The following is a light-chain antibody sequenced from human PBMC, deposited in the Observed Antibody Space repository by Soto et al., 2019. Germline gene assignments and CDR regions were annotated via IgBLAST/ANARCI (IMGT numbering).Light chain of an antibody. CDR1: SSDVGSYNI. V-gene: IGLV2-23*03. CDR2: EGS. CDR3: CSYAGSSTFVV. Sequence: QSALTQPASVSGSPGQSITISCTGTSSDVGSYNIVSWYQQHPGKAPKLMIYEGSRRPSGVSNRVSGSKSGNTASQTISGLQAEDEADDYGCSYAGSSTFVVFGGGTQLTVL. J-gene: IGLJ2*01.